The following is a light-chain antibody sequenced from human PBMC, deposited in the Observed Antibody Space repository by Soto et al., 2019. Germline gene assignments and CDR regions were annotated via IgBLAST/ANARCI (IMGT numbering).Light chain of an antibody. J-gene: IGKJ1*01. CDR3: HQRKSWPRT. Sequence: EIVLTQSPSTLSSSPGERATLSCMASQTVSSKLAWYQHKPGQAPRLLIYDTSYRATGIPARFSGSGSGTDFTLTISSLEPEDFAVYYCHQRKSWPRTFGQGTKVDIK. CDR1: QTVSSK. CDR2: DTS. V-gene: IGKV3-11*01.